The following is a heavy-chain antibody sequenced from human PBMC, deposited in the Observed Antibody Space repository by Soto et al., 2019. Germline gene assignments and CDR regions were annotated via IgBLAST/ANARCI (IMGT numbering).Heavy chain of an antibody. CDR3: ATELSPWEGFDY. CDR2: IKIKIDGGTI. V-gene: IGHV3-15*01. Sequence: PVGSLRLSCAASGFIFSNTWMNWVRQAPGKGLEWVGRIKIKIDGGTIDYAAPMKGRFTISRDDSKNTLYLQMNSLKSEDTAVYYCATELSPWEGFDYWGQGSLVTVSS. J-gene: IGHJ4*02. CDR1: GFIFSNTW. D-gene: IGHD1-26*01.